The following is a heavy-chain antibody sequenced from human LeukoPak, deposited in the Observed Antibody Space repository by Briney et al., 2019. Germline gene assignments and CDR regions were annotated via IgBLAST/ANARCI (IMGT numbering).Heavy chain of an antibody. CDR3: ARDQQYHRPAGWFDP. J-gene: IGHJ5*02. Sequence: SETLSLTCTVSGGSISSYYWSWIRQPAGKGLEWIGRIYTSGSTNYNPSLKSRVTMSVDTSKNQFSQELNSVTAADTAVYYCARDQQYHRPAGWFDPWGQGTLVTVSS. CDR2: IYTSGST. V-gene: IGHV4-4*07. D-gene: IGHD1-14*01. CDR1: GGSISSYY.